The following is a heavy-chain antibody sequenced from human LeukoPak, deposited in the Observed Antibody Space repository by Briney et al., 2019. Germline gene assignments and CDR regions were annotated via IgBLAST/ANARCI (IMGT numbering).Heavy chain of an antibody. CDR1: GDTLPELS. V-gene: IGHV1-24*01. CDR3: ATGGQWDLLVY. CDR2: LDPEDGEI. D-gene: IGHD1-26*01. Sequence: ASVNVSCMASGDTLPELSTHWVRQAPGKGLEWMGGLDPEDGEIIYAQRFQGRVTMTEDTSTDTAYMELSSLRSEDTAVYYCATGGQWDLLVYWGEGTLVTVSS. J-gene: IGHJ4*02.